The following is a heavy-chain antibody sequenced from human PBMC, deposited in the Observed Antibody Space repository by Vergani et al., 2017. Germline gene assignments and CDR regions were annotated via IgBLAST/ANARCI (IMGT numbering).Heavy chain of an antibody. CDR3: ARDNYFLDSSSLVYVDY. V-gene: IGHV4-39*07. CDR1: GGSISSSSYY. Sequence: QLQLQESGPGLVKPSETLSLTCTVSGGSISSSSYYWGWIRQPPGKGLEWIGSIYYSGSAYYNPSLKSRVTISVDTAKNQFSLKLSSVTAADTAVYYCARDNYFLDSSSLVYVDYWGQGSLVTVSS. CDR2: IYYSGSA. J-gene: IGHJ4*02. D-gene: IGHD6-6*01.